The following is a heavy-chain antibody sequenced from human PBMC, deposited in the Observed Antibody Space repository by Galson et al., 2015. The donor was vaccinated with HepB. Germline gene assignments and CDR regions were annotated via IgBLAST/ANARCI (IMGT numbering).Heavy chain of an antibody. CDR1: GFTFSTYG. Sequence: SLRLSCAASGFTFSTYGMHWVRQAPGKGLEWVAMILYDGSNKDYADSVKGRFTISRGNPRNTLYLQMNSLRPDDTAVYYCAKGGEEYDSGSHFHYWGQGTRVTVSS. J-gene: IGHJ4*02. CDR2: ILYDGSNK. D-gene: IGHD3-10*01. V-gene: IGHV3-30*18. CDR3: AKGGEEYDSGSHFHY.